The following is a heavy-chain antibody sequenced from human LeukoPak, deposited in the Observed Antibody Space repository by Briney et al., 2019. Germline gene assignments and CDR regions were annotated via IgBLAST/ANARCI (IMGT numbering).Heavy chain of an antibody. V-gene: IGHV3-9*01. CDR1: GFNFDDYA. D-gene: IGHD3-3*01. CDR3: AKDRITIFGVVMDQ. Sequence: GGSLRLSCAASGFNFDDYAIHWVRQAPGKGLEWVSGIDWNSDSLGYAESVKGRFTISRDNAKNSLYLQMNSLRADDTAVYYCAKDRITIFGVVMDQWGQGTLVTVSS. CDR2: IDWNSDSL. J-gene: IGHJ4*02.